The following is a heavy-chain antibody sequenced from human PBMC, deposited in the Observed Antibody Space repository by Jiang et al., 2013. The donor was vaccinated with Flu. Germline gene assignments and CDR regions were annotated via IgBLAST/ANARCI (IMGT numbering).Heavy chain of an antibody. Sequence: KPTQTLTLTCTFSGFSLSTSGVGVGWIRQPPGKALEWLALIYWNDDKRYSPSLKSRLTITKDTSKNQVVLTMTNMDPVDTATYYCAHRPPSTTAYSYWGQGTLVTVSS. D-gene: IGHD4-17*01. J-gene: IGHJ4*02. CDR1: GFSLSTSGVG. V-gene: IGHV2-5*01. CDR3: AHRPPSTTAYSY. CDR2: IYWNDDK.